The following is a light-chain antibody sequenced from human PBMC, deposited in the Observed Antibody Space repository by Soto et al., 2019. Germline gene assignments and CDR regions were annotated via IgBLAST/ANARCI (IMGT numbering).Light chain of an antibody. V-gene: IGKV1-9*01. CDR1: QGISSY. Sequence: DIQLTQSPSFLSASVGDRVTITCRASQGISSYLAWYQQKPGKAPKLLIYAASTLQNGVPSMFSGSGSGTEFTLTISSLQPEDFATYYCQQLNSYPPVTFGPGTKVDIK. CDR3: QQLNSYPPVT. J-gene: IGKJ3*01. CDR2: AAS.